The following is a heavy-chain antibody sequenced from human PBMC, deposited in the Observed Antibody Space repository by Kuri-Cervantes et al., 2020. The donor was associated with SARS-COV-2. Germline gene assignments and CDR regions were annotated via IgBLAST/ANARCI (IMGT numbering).Heavy chain of an antibody. D-gene: IGHD3-16*01. J-gene: IGHJ6*03. Sequence: SCKASGYTFSSYYMYWVRQAPGKGLEWVAVIWYDGENEYYAGSVKGRFTISRDNSKNTVSLHMNSLRAEDTAMYYCARGAANYYYMDVWGKGTTGTVSS. CDR1: GYTFSSYY. CDR2: IWYDGENE. CDR3: ARGAANYYYMDV. V-gene: IGHV3-33*01.